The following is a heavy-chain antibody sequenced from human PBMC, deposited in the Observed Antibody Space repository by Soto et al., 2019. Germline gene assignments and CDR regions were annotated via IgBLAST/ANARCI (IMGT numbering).Heavy chain of an antibody. CDR1: GGSISSSSYY. Sequence: SETLSLTCTVSGGSISSSSYYWGWIRQPPGKGLEWIGSIYYSGSTYYNPSLKSRVTISVDTSKNQFSLKLSSVTAADTAVYYCARQVRDSEWLLFGAYYYYGMDVWGQGTTVTVSS. V-gene: IGHV4-39*01. CDR2: IYYSGST. J-gene: IGHJ6*02. CDR3: ARQVRDSEWLLFGAYYYYGMDV. D-gene: IGHD3-3*01.